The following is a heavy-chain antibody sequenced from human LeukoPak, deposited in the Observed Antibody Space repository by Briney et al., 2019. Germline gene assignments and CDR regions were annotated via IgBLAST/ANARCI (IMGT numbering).Heavy chain of an antibody. V-gene: IGHV3-33*01. CDR1: GFTFSSYG. CDR2: IWYDGSNK. CDR3: ARGGERRFLEWLLFG. D-gene: IGHD3-3*01. J-gene: IGHJ4*02. Sequence: PGGSLRLSCAASGFTFSSYGMHWVRQAPGKGLEWVAVIWYDGSNKYYADSVKGRFTISRDNSKNTLYLQMNSLRAEDTAVYYCARGGERRFLEWLLFGWGQGTLVTVSS.